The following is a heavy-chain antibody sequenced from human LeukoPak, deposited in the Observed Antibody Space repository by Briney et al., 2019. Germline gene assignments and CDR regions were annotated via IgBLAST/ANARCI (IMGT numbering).Heavy chain of an antibody. D-gene: IGHD1-26*01. J-gene: IGHJ5*02. CDR3: ARHGYSGSYYGLSWFDP. CDR1: GGSISSSGYS. V-gene: IGHV4-39*01. CDR2: IYYSGST. Sequence: SETLSLTCTVSGGSISSSGYSWGWIRQPPGKGLEWIASIYYSGSTYYNPPLKSRVTISVDASKNQLSLKLSSLTAADTAVYYCARHGYSGSYYGLSWFDPWGQGTLVTVSS.